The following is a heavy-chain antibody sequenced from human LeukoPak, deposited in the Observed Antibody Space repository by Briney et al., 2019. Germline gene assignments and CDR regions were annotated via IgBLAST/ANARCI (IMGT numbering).Heavy chain of an antibody. V-gene: IGHV4-34*01. J-gene: IGHJ4*02. CDR1: GGSFSGYY. CDR2: INHSGST. Sequence: PSETLSLTCAVYGGSFSGYYWSWIRQPPGKGLEWIGEINHSGSTNYNPSLKSRVTISVDTSKNQFSLKLSSVTAADTAVYYCARRPGIAAAYYFDYWGQGTLVTVSS. CDR3: ARRPGIAAAYYFDY. D-gene: IGHD6-13*01.